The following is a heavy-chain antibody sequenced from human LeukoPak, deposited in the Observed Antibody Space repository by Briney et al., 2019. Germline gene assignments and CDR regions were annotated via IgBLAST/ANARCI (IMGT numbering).Heavy chain of an antibody. CDR3: ARHRRFDYYGSGSYFRTIGYFDY. D-gene: IGHD3-10*01. V-gene: IGHV4-59*08. Sequence: SETLSLTCAVSGGSINNYYWSWIRQPPGKGLEWIGYIYDSGSTNYNPSLKSRVTTSLDTSKNQVSLELSSVTAADTAVYYCARHRRFDYYGSGSYFRTIGYFDYWGQGTLVTVSS. CDR1: GGSINNYY. J-gene: IGHJ4*02. CDR2: IYDSGST.